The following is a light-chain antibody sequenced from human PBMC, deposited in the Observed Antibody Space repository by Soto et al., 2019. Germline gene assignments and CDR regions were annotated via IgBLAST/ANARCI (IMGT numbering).Light chain of an antibody. Sequence: QSALTQPASVSGSPGQSITISCTGTSSDVGDYKYVSWYQQHPDKAPKLIIFVNSNRPSGISNRFSASKSGNTASLTISGLQAEDEADYYCSSYTSSDTSYVFGRGTKLTVL. CDR1: SSDVGDYKY. V-gene: IGLV2-14*01. J-gene: IGLJ1*01. CDR2: VNS. CDR3: SSYTSSDTSYV.